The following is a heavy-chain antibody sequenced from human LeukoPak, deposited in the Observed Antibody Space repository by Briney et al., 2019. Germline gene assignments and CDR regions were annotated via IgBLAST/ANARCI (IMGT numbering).Heavy chain of an antibody. Sequence: HPGGSLRLSCAASGFTFSSYWMSWVRQAPGEGLEWVAKINQDGTEKAYADSVKGRFSISRDNAKNTLYLQMSSLRAEDTAVYYCARDRGPRTGFMVREAYDYWGQGTLVTVSS. CDR1: GFTFSSYW. D-gene: IGHD3-10*01. J-gene: IGHJ4*02. V-gene: IGHV3-7*01. CDR3: ARDRGPRTGFMVREAYDY. CDR2: INQDGTEK.